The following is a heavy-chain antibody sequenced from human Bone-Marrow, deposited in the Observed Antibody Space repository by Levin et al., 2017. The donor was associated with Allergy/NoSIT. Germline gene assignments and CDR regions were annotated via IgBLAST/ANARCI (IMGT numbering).Heavy chain of an antibody. J-gene: IGHJ3*02. CDR1: GFTVSSNY. V-gene: IGHV3-53*01. Sequence: GGSLRLSCAASGFTVSSNYMSWVRQAPGKGLEWVSVIYSGGSTYYADSVKGRFTISRDNSKNTLYLQMNSLRAEDTAVYYCARRGDGYKNRKGFGAFDIWGQGTMVTVSS. CDR2: IYSGGST. CDR3: ARRGDGYKNRKGFGAFDI. D-gene: IGHD5-24*01.